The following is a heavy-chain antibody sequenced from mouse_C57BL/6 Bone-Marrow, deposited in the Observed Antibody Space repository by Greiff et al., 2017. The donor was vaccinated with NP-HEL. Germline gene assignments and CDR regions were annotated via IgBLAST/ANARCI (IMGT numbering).Heavy chain of an antibody. V-gene: IGHV3-6*01. D-gene: IGHD2-3*01. CDR1: GYSITSGYY. J-gene: IGHJ1*03. Sequence: EVKLQESGPGLVKPSQSLSLTCSVTGYSITSGYYWNWIRQFPGNKLEWMGYISYDGSNNYNPSLKNRISITRDTSKNQFFLKLNSVTTEDTATYYCARDDDGYFHWYFDVWGTGTTVTVSS. CDR3: ARDDDGYFHWYFDV. CDR2: ISYDGSN.